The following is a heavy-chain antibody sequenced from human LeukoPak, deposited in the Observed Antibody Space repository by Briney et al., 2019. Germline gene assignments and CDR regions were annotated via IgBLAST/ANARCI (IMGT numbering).Heavy chain of an antibody. D-gene: IGHD2-2*01. J-gene: IGHJ4*02. Sequence: PGGSLRLSCAASGFTFSDYYMSWIRQAPGKGLEWVSYITSSSGYTSYADSVKGRFTISRDNAKNSLYLQMNSLRAEDTAVYYCARVRGLCSSSNCYFYYFDYWGQGTRVTVSS. V-gene: IGHV3-11*05. CDR2: ITSSSGYT. CDR1: GFTFSDYY. CDR3: ARVRGLCSSSNCYFYYFDY.